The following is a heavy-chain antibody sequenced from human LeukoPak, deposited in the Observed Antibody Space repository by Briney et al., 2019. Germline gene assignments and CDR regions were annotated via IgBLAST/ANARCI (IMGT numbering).Heavy chain of an antibody. J-gene: IGHJ4*02. Sequence: PGGSLRLSCAASGFTFSSYSMNWVRQAPGKGLEWVSSISSSSSYIYYADSVKGRFTISRDNAKNSLYLQMNSLRAEDTAVYYCARDGFIAAAGGGDDYWGQGTLVTVSS. D-gene: IGHD6-13*01. CDR2: ISSSSSYI. CDR1: GFTFSSYS. V-gene: IGHV3-21*01. CDR3: ARDGFIAAAGGGDDY.